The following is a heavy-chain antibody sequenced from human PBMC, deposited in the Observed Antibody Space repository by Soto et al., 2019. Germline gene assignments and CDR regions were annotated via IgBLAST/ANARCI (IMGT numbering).Heavy chain of an antibody. D-gene: IGHD1-26*01. V-gene: IGHV3-30*18. CDR2: ISYDGSNK. Sequence: GGSLRLSCAASGFTFSSYGMHWVRQAPGKGLEWVAVISYDGSNKYYADSVKGRFTISRDNSKNTLYLQMNSLRAEDTAVYYCAKDLYSGSSHPDYWGQGTLVTVSS. J-gene: IGHJ4*02. CDR1: GFTFSSYG. CDR3: AKDLYSGSSHPDY.